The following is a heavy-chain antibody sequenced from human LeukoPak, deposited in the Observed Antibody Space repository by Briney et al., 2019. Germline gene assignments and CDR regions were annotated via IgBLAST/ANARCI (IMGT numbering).Heavy chain of an antibody. Sequence: GGSLRLSCAASGFTFSSYSMNWVRQAPGKGLEWVSSISSSSSYIYYADSVKGRFTISRDNAKNSLYLQMNSLRAEDTAVYYCARGTYKWNDDNDYWGQGTLVTVSS. J-gene: IGHJ4*02. CDR2: ISSSSSYI. CDR3: ARGTYKWNDDNDY. D-gene: IGHD1-20*01. CDR1: GFTFSSYS. V-gene: IGHV3-21*01.